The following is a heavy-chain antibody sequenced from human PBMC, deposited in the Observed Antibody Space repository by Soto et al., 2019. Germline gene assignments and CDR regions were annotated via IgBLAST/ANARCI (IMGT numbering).Heavy chain of an antibody. CDR3: ARGGGVVVIIKDAFDI. Sequence: QVQLQESGPGLVKPSGTLSLTCAVSGGSISSSNWWSWVRQPPGKGLEWIGEIYHSGSTNYNPSLKSRVTISVAKSKNQFSLKLSSVTAADTAVYYCARGGGVVVIIKDAFDIWGQGTMVTVSS. V-gene: IGHV4-4*02. J-gene: IGHJ3*02. D-gene: IGHD3-22*01. CDR1: GGSISSSNW. CDR2: IYHSGST.